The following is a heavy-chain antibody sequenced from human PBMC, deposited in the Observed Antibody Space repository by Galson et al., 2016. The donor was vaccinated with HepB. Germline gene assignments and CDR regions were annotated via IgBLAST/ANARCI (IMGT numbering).Heavy chain of an antibody. V-gene: IGHV3-21*05. CDR3: ARGIPQTYYFDY. Sequence: SLRLSCAASGFTFSSYSMNWIRQAPGKGLEWVSHINGRNTYTNYAASVKGRFTISRDNAKNSLYLQMNSLGAEDTAVYYCARGIPQTYYFDYWGQGSLVTVSS. D-gene: IGHD3-16*01. J-gene: IGHJ4*02. CDR1: GFTFSSYS. CDR2: INGRNTYT.